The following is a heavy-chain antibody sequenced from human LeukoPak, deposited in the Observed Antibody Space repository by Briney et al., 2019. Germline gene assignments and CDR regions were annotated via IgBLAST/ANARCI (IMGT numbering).Heavy chain of an antibody. Sequence: GASVTVSLTSSVYTFTFYYMHWVRQAPGQGLEGMGWINPNSGGTNYAQKFQGRVTMTRDTSISTAYMELSRLRSDDTAVYYCASFLGYCSGGSCYLEYWGQGTLVTVSS. CDR1: VYTFTFYY. J-gene: IGHJ4*02. V-gene: IGHV1-2*02. D-gene: IGHD2-15*01. CDR2: INPNSGGT. CDR3: ASFLGYCSGGSCYLEY.